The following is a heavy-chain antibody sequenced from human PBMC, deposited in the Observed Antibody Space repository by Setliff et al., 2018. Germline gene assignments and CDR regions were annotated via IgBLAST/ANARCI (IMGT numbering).Heavy chain of an antibody. V-gene: IGHV3-9*01. CDR3: VKDMAGSYFDGRFDY. J-gene: IGHJ4*02. CDR1: RFKFDDHV. CDR2: ITWNSDNT. D-gene: IGHD1-26*01. Sequence: GGSLRLSCVASRFKFDDHVMYWVRQVPGKGLEWVAGITWNSDNTGYADSVKGRFTISRDNAKNSLSLQMNSLRVEDTALYYCVKDMAGSYFDGRFDYWGPGTLVTVSS.